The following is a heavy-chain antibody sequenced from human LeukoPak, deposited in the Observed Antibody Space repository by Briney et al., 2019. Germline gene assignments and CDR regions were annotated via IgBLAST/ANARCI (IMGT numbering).Heavy chain of an antibody. CDR2: ISAYNGNT. D-gene: IGHD4-17*01. Sequence: AASVKVSCKASGYTFTSYGISWVRQAPGQGLEWMGWISAYNGNTNHAQKLQGRVTMTTDTSTSTAYMELRSLRSDDTAVYYCARDYKLRTINGDFDYWGQGTLVTVSS. V-gene: IGHV1-18*01. CDR1: GYTFTSYG. J-gene: IGHJ4*02. CDR3: ARDYKLRTINGDFDY.